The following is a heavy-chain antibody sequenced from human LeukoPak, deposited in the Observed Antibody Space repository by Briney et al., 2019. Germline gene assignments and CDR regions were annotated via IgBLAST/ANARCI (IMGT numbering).Heavy chain of an antibody. V-gene: IGHV3-23*01. D-gene: IGHD6-19*01. CDR3: AKGKYSSGGVPDY. CDR1: GFTFSDYA. Sequence: GGSLRLSCTASGFTFSDYAMSWVRQAPGKGLEWVSGISGSGGSIRYADSVKGRFIISRDNSKNTLYLQMNSLRAEDTAVYYCAKGKYSSGGVPDYWGQGTLVTVSS. CDR2: ISGSGGSI. J-gene: IGHJ4*02.